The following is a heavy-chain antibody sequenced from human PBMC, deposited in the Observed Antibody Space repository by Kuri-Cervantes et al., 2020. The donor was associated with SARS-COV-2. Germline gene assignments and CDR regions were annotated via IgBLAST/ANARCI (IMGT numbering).Heavy chain of an antibody. CDR2: IYPGDSDT. J-gene: IGHJ6*03. CDR3: ARHLEVGPYYDFWSGYYVGDYYYYMDV. V-gene: IGHV5-51*01. Sequence: GESLKISCKGSGYSFTSYWIGWVRQMPGKGLEWMGIIYPGDSDTRYSPSFQGQVTISADKSISTAYLQWSSLKASDTAMYYCARHLEVGPYYDFWSGYYVGDYYYYMDVWGKGTTVTVSS. D-gene: IGHD3-3*01. CDR1: GYSFTSYW.